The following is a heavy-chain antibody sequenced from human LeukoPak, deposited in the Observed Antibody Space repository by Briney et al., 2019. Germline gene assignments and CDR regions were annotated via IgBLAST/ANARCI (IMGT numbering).Heavy chain of an antibody. J-gene: IGHJ4*02. CDR3: VRDIGWYYFDY. D-gene: IGHD6-19*01. Sequence: GGSLRLSCAASGFAFSNHWMSWVRQAPGKGLEWVANIKQDGSEKYYVDSVKGRFTISRDNAKNSLYLQMNSLRAEDTAVYYCVRDIGWYYFDYWGQGTLSPSPQ. CDR1: GFAFSNHW. CDR2: IKQDGSEK. V-gene: IGHV3-7*04.